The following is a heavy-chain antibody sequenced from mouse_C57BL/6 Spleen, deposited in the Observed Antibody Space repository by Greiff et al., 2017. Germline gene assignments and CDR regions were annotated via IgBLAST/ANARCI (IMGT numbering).Heavy chain of an antibody. CDR3: ARLDDGYYDWYFDG. J-gene: IGHJ1*03. V-gene: IGHV1-42*01. Sequence: VQLKQSGPELVKPGASVKISCKASGYSFTGYYMNWVKQSPEKSLEWIGEINPSTGGTTYNQKFKAKATLTVDKSSSTAYMQLKSLTSEDSAVYYCARLDDGYYDWYFDGWGTGTTVTVSS. CDR2: INPSTGGT. D-gene: IGHD2-3*01. CDR1: GYSFTGYY.